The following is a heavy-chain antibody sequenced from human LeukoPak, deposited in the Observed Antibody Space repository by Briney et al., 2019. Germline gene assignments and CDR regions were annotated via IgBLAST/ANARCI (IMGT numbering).Heavy chain of an antibody. CDR2: INSDGSSR. V-gene: IGHV3-74*01. CDR3: VRDTSNDFWSAYHFDY. D-gene: IGHD3-3*01. CDR1: VFTFRSHW. Sequence: GGSLRLSCAASVFTFRSHWMRWVPDAPGEGLGWVSRINSDGSSRSNADSVKGRFTISRDNAKNTLYLQMNSLRAEDTAVYYCVRDTSNDFWSAYHFDYWGQGTLVTVSS. J-gene: IGHJ4*02.